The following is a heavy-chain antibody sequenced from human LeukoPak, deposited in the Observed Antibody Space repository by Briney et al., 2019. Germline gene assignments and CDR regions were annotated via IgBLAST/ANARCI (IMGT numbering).Heavy chain of an antibody. D-gene: IGHD3-3*01. Sequence: SETLSLTCAVYGGSFSGYYWSWIRQPPGKGLDWIGYIYHSGSTNYNPSLKSRVTISVDTSKTQISLKLRAVTAADTAVYYCAGSRVWSDYWGYFDYWGQGTLVTVSS. CDR1: GGSFSGYY. V-gene: IGHV4-59*01. J-gene: IGHJ4*02. CDR3: AGSRVWSDYWGYFDY. CDR2: IYHSGST.